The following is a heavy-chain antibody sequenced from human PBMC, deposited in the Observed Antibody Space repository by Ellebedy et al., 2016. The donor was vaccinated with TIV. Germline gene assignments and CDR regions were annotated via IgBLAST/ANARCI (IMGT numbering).Heavy chain of an antibody. CDR3: DKGHGIMILSGRINWFDP. CDR1: GDSVSSDSAT. J-gene: IGHJ5*02. Sequence: MPSETLSLTCAISGDSVSSDSATWNWISQSPSRGLAWLGWTYSRSTWHSDFAGSVTGRARIDSDTSKTEFSLHLNAVIPDDTAVYYCDKGHGIMILSGRINWFDPWGQGSLVTVSS. D-gene: IGHD3/OR15-3a*01. V-gene: IGHV6-1*01. CDR2: TYSRSTWHS.